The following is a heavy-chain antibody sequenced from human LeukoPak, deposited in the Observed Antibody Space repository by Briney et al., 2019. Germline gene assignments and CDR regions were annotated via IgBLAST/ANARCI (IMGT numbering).Heavy chain of an antibody. D-gene: IGHD6-6*01. CDR3: ARDVAPRPGPVHYFDF. V-gene: IGHV1-46*01. CDR2: INPSGST. CDR1: GYTFTNYY. Sequence: GASVKVSCKASGYTFTNYYLHWLRQAPRQGPEWLGIINPSGSTNYAQKFEGRVTMTSDMSTSTVYMELNSLKSEDTAVHYCARDVAPRPGPVHYFDFWGQGTLVTVSS. J-gene: IGHJ4*02.